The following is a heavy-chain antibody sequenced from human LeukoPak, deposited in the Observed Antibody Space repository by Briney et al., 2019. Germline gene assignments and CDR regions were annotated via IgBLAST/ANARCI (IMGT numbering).Heavy chain of an antibody. CDR2: LNNDGTDI. CDR1: GFTFNNFW. Sequence: PGGSLRLSCAASGFTFNNFWMHWVRQAPGEGLVWLSRLNNDGTDIVYADSVEGRFTSSRDNAKNTLYLQMNSLGAEDTAMYYCARGFKGPDYWGQGTLVTVPS. CDR3: ARGFKGPDY. V-gene: IGHV3-74*01. J-gene: IGHJ4*02.